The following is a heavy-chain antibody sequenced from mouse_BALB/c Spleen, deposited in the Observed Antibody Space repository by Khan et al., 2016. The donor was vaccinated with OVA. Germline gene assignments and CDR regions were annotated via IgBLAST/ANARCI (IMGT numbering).Heavy chain of an antibody. Sequence: VQLQQSGPGLVKPSQSLSLTCTVTGYSITSDFAWNWVRQFPGNKLEWMGYISFSGFTSYDPSLKSRLSITRDTSKNQFFLQLSSVTTEDTATYYCIRSVYYAYAYAMDYWGQGTSVTVSS. CDR2: ISFSGFT. J-gene: IGHJ4*01. V-gene: IGHV3-2*02. CDR1: GYSITSDFA. CDR3: IRSVYYAYAYAMDY. D-gene: IGHD2-2*01.